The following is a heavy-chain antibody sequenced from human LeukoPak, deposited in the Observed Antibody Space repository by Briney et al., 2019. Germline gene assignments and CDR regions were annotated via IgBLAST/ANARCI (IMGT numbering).Heavy chain of an antibody. CDR1: GFSLSTSGVG. Sequence: SGPTLVNPTQTLTLTCTFSGFSLSTSGVGVGWIRQPPGKALEWLALIYWNDDKRYSPSLKSRLAITKDTSKNQVVLTMTNMDPVDTATYYCAHAIAVAGTGWFDPWGQGTLVTVSS. CDR3: AHAIAVAGTGWFDP. CDR2: IYWNDDK. V-gene: IGHV2-5*01. J-gene: IGHJ5*02. D-gene: IGHD6-19*01.